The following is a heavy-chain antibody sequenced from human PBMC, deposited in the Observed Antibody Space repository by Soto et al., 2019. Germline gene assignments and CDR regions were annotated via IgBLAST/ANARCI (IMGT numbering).Heavy chain of an antibody. D-gene: IGHD2-15*01. CDR3: TTTTLGYCRGGSCRQFDY. Sequence: GGSLRLSCAASGFTFSNAWMNWVRQAPGKGLEWVGRIKSKTDGGTTDYAAPVKGRFTISRDDSKNTLYLQMNSLKTEDTDVYYCTTTTLGYCRGGSCRQFDYWGQGTLVTVSS. CDR1: GFTFSNAW. CDR2: IKSKTDGGTT. J-gene: IGHJ4*02. V-gene: IGHV3-15*07.